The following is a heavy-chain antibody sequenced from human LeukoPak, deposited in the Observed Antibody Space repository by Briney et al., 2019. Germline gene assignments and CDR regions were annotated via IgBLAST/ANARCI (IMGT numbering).Heavy chain of an antibody. Sequence: GGSLRLSCEGSGFTFSNYWMSWVRQAPGKGLEWVANIQQHGSETYYGDSVKGRFTISRDNAKNSLYLQMNSLRAEDTALYYCAKDDYDSSGYYKDWGQGTLVTVSS. CDR3: AKDDYDSSGYYKD. J-gene: IGHJ4*02. D-gene: IGHD3-22*01. CDR2: IQQHGSET. CDR1: GFTFSNYW. V-gene: IGHV3-7*03.